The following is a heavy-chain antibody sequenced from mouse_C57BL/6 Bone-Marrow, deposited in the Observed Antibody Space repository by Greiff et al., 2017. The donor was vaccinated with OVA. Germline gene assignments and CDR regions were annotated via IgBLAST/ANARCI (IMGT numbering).Heavy chain of an antibody. CDR1: GYSFPDYN. D-gene: IGHD1-1*01. Sequence: VQLQQSGPELVKPGASVKISCKASGYSFPDYNMNWVKQSNGKSLEWIGVLNPNYGTTSYNQKFKGKATLTVDQSSSTAYMQRNSLTYEDSAGYYCARSYGRPFEDGGQSTTLTVSS. J-gene: IGHJ2*01. CDR2: LNPNYGTT. V-gene: IGHV1-39*01. CDR3: ARSYGRPFED.